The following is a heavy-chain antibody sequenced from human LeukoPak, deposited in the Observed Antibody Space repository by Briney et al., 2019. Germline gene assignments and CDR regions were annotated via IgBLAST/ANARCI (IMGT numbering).Heavy chain of an antibody. CDR3: AKERFSSWHSNWFAP. CDR1: GFTFSGHY. V-gene: IGHV3-11*06. J-gene: IGHJ5*02. D-gene: IGHD6-13*01. Sequence: PGGSLRLSCATSGFTFSGHYMAWIRQAPGKGLEWISYISNNNRYTNYADSVKGRFTISRDNAKNSLYLQMDSLRAEDTAVYYWAKERFSSWHSNWFAPWGQGTLVTVPS. CDR2: ISNNNRYT.